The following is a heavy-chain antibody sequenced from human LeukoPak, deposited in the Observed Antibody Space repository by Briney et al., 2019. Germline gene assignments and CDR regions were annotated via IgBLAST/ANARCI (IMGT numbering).Heavy chain of an antibody. D-gene: IGHD3-22*01. CDR2: IYSGGST. Sequence: GGSLRLSCAASGFTVSSNYMSWARQAPGKGLEWVSVIYSGGSTYYADSVKGRFTTSRDNSKNTLYLQMNSLRAEDTAVYYCARDLDYYDSSGYFYWGQGTLVTVSS. CDR3: ARDLDYYDSSGYFY. J-gene: IGHJ4*02. CDR1: GFTVSSNY. V-gene: IGHV3-66*01.